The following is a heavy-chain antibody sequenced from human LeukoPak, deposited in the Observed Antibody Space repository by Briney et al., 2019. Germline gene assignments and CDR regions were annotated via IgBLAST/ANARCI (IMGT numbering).Heavy chain of an antibody. Sequence: LGESLKISCKGSRYSFTSYWIGWVRQMPGKGLEWMGIIYPGDSDTRYSLSFQGQVTISADKSISTAYLQWSSLKASDTAMYYCARLYRPPKSVVAYYFDYWGQGTLVTVSS. J-gene: IGHJ4*02. D-gene: IGHD2-15*01. CDR2: IYPGDSDT. CDR3: ARLYRPPKSVVAYYFDY. V-gene: IGHV5-51*01. CDR1: RYSFTSYW.